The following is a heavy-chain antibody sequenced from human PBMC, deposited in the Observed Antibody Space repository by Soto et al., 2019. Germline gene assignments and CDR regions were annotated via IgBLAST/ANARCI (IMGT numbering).Heavy chain of an antibody. Sequence: KQSQTLSLTCAISGDSVSSNSAAWNWIRQSPSRGLEWLGRTYYRSKWYNDYAVSVKSRITINPDTSKNQFSLQLNSVTPEDTAVYYCARGFVGLLGYCSGGSCYTFDYWGQGTLVTVSS. CDR1: GDSVSSNSAA. D-gene: IGHD2-15*01. CDR3: ARGFVGLLGYCSGGSCYTFDY. CDR2: TYYRSKWYN. V-gene: IGHV6-1*01. J-gene: IGHJ4*02.